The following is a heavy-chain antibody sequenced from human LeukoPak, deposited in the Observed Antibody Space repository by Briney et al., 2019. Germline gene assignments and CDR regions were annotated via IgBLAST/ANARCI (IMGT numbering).Heavy chain of an antibody. CDR3: ARVIEHCSSTSCYTYYYYMDV. CDR1: GGTFSSYA. J-gene: IGHJ6*03. D-gene: IGHD2-2*02. V-gene: IGHV1-69*05. Sequence: ASVKVSFKASGGTFSSYAISWVRQAPGQGLEWMGGIIPIFGTANYAQKFQGRVTITTDESTSTAYMELSSLRSEDTAVYYCARVIEHCSSTSCYTYYYYMDVWGKGTTVTVSS. CDR2: IIPIFGTA.